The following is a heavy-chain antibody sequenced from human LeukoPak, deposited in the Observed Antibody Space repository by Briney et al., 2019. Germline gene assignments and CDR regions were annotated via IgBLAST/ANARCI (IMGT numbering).Heavy chain of an antibody. J-gene: IGHJ4*02. CDR3: ASLWELIGS. V-gene: IGHV3-69-1*02. CDR2: VIDGKTI. D-gene: IGHD1-26*01. Sequence: PVQPLDSPSVVIDGKTIHYADSVKGRFPISRDNAKNSVYLQMNSLRVEDTAIYYCASLWELIGSWGQGTLVTVSS.